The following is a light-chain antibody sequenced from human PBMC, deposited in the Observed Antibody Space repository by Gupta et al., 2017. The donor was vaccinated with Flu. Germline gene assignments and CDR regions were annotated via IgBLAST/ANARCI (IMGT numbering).Light chain of an antibody. V-gene: IGKV3-11*01. CDR3: LQRSNWPLYS. Sequence: GSGTLSCSASQSVRTYLAGYQQKPGQAPTLLIYDAANSATGSPARCCGSRSGTDVTITISSLEPEDVAVYYCLQRSNWPLYSFGQGTKLDI. J-gene: IGKJ2*01. CDR2: DAA. CDR1: QSVRTY.